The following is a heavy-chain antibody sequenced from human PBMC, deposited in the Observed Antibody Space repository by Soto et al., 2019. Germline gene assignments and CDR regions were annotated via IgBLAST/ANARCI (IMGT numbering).Heavy chain of an antibody. Sequence: GGSLRLSCAASGFTFNNYAMSWVRQAPGKGLERVSAISTNGQGIYYADSVKGRFIISRESSKNTVFRNMDTQSAEDTAVYDCGKGRNYTRYQFHNWGQGTLVTVSS. J-gene: IGHJ4*02. V-gene: IGHV3-23*01. CDR3: GKGRNYTRYQFHN. CDR2: ISTNGQGI. D-gene: IGHD2-2*02. CDR1: GFTFNNYA.